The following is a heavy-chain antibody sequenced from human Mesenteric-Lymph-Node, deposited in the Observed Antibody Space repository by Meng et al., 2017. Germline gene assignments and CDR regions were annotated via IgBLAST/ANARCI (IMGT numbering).Heavy chain of an antibody. CDR2: IYYTGST. CDR3: ARNYYFDY. CDR1: GGYINSGDYY. J-gene: IGHJ4*02. V-gene: IGHV4-30-4*01. Sequence: QGPRQGSGPGLVKPSQTLSLTCTVSGGYINSGDYYWSWIRQPPGKGLEWIGYIYYTGSTYYNPSLKSRVTISMDTSKNQFSLRLSSVTAADTAVYYCARNYYFDYWGQGTLVTVSS.